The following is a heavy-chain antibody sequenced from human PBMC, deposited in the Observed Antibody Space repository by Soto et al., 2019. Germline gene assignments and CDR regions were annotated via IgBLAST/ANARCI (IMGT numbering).Heavy chain of an antibody. CDR1: GGTFSSYA. J-gene: IGHJ3*02. D-gene: IGHD3-22*01. V-gene: IGHV1-69*13. CDR2: IIPIFGTA. CDR3: ARDHPRGYYDSSGYLDAFDI. Sequence: SVKVSCKASGGTFSSYAISWVRQAPGQGLEWMGGIIPIFGTANYAQKFQGRVTITADESTSTAYMELSSLRSEDTAVYYCARDHPRGYYDSSGYLDAFDIWGQGTMVTVSS.